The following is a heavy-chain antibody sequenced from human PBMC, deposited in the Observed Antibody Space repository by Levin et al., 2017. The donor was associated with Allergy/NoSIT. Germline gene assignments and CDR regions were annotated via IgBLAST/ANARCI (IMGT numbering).Heavy chain of an antibody. CDR2: ISGSGVST. CDR3: AKEPLRAAAGTVDY. D-gene: IGHD6-13*01. CDR1: GFIFSNFA. V-gene: IGHV3-23*01. J-gene: IGHJ4*02. Sequence: GGSLRLSCAASGFIFSNFAMNWVRQAPGKGLEWVSFISGSGVSTYYADSVKGRFTVSRDNSKNTLFLQMNSLRGDDTAIYFCAKEPLRAAAGTVDYWGQGTLVAVSS.